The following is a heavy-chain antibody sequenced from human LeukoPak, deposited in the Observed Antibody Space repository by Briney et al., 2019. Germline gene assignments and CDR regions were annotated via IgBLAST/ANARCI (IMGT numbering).Heavy chain of an antibody. CDR3: ARLTFSMGTEYYFDY. CDR1: GGSISSSSYY. CDR2: IYYSGST. Sequence: PSETLSLTCTVSGGSISSSSYYWGWIRQPPGKGLEWIGSIYYSGSTYYNPSLKSRVTISVDTSKNQFSLKLSSVTAADTAVYYCARLTFSMGTEYYFDYWGQGTLVTVSS. J-gene: IGHJ4*02. D-gene: IGHD2/OR15-2a*01. V-gene: IGHV4-39*01.